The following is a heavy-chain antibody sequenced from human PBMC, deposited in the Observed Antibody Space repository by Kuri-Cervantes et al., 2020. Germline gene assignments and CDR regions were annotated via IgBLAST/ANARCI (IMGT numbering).Heavy chain of an antibody. D-gene: IGHD2-8*02. Sequence: GGSLRLSCAASGFTFDDYAMHWVRQAPGKGLGWVSGISWNSGSIGYADSVKGRFTISRDNAKNSLYLQMNSLRAEDTALYYCAKAGYCTGGVCYRTKSGEGAFDIWGQGTMVTVSS. CDR3: AKAGYCTGGVCYRTKSGEGAFDI. J-gene: IGHJ3*02. V-gene: IGHV3-9*01. CDR2: ISWNSGSI. CDR1: GFTFDDYA.